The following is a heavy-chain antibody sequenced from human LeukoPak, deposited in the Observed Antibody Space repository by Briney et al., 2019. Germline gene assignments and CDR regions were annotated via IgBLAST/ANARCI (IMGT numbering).Heavy chain of an antibody. V-gene: IGHV1-2*02. Sequence: ASVKVSCKASGYTFTGYHIHWVRQAPGQGLEWMGWINPNSGGTNYAQNFQGRVTMTRDTSISTAYMELRSLSSDDTAVYYCARRASLYSGYEYWGQGALVSVSS. D-gene: IGHD5-12*01. CDR2: INPNSGGT. CDR3: ARRASLYSGYEY. CDR1: GYTFTGYH. J-gene: IGHJ4*02.